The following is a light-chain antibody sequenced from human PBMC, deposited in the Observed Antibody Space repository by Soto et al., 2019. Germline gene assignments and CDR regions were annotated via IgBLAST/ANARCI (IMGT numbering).Light chain of an antibody. Sequence: QSVLTQPPSASGTPGQRVTISCSGSFSNIGSNTVNWYRQLPGTAPNLLIYSYNERPAGVPDRFSVSKSDTSASLAISGLRSDDEAHYFCAAWDDSLNAPVFGGWTQLTV. CDR2: SYN. V-gene: IGLV1-44*01. CDR3: AAWDDSLNAPV. CDR1: FSNIGSNT. J-gene: IGLJ3*02.